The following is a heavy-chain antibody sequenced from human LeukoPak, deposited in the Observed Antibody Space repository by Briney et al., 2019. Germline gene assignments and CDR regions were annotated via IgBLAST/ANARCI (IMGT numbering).Heavy chain of an antibody. Sequence: GGSLRLSCAASGFSFDDYAIHWVRQAPGKGLEWVSGISWNSGNIDYADSVKGRFTISRDNAKNSLYLQMNSLRTEDTAFYYCAKAEGFFGGYYDHWGQGTLVTVSP. D-gene: IGHD4-23*01. V-gene: IGHV3-9*01. CDR1: GFSFDDYA. CDR3: AKAEGFFGGYYDH. J-gene: IGHJ4*02. CDR2: ISWNSGNI.